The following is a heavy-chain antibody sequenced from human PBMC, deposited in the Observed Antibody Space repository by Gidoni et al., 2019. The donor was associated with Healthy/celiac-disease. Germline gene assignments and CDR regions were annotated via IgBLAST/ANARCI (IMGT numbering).Heavy chain of an antibody. CDR2: INSDGSST. Sequence: EVQLVESGGGLVQPGGSLRLSCAASGFPFSSYWMHWVRQAPGKGLVWVSRINSDGSSTSYADSVKGRFTISRDNAKNTLYLQMNSLRAEDTAVYYCARGGGSGSYPNWFDPWGQGTLVTVSS. CDR3: ARGGGSGSYPNWFDP. J-gene: IGHJ5*02. V-gene: IGHV3-74*01. D-gene: IGHD3-10*01. CDR1: GFPFSSYW.